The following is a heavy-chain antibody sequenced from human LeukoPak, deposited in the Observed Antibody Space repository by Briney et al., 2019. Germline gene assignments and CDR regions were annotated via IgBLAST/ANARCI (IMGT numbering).Heavy chain of an antibody. D-gene: IGHD4-17*01. CDR3: AREHRYGDYVGYFDY. V-gene: IGHV3-66*01. J-gene: IGHJ4*02. Sequence: PGGSLRLSCAASGFTVSSNYMSWVRQAPGKGLEWVSVIYSGGSTYYADSVKGRFTISRDNSKNTLYLQMNSLRVEDTAVYYCAREHRYGDYVGYFDYWGQGTLVTVSS. CDR2: IYSGGST. CDR1: GFTVSSNY.